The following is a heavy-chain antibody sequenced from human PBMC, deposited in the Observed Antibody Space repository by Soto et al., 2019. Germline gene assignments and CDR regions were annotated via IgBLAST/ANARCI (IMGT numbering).Heavy chain of an antibody. CDR2: INAGNDNT. Sequence: ASVKVSCKASGYTFTSYAMHWVRQAPGQRLEWMGWINAGNDNTKYSQKFQGRVTITRDTSASTAYMELSSLRSEDTAVYYCARVLYQEDWFDPWGQGTLVTVSS. CDR1: GYTFTSYA. CDR3: ARVLYQEDWFDP. V-gene: IGHV1-3*01. D-gene: IGHD3-16*02. J-gene: IGHJ5*02.